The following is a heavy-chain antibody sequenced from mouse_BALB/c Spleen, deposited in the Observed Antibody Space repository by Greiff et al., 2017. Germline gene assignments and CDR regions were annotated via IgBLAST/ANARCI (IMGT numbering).Heavy chain of an antibody. CDR2: INPSTGYT. V-gene: IGHV1-7*01. CDR1: GYTFTSYW. J-gene: IGHJ4*01. CDR3: ARWVRQGGYAMDY. D-gene: IGHD2-14*01. Sequence: QVQLKQSGAELAKPGASVKMSCKASGYTFTSYWMHWVKQRPGQGLEWIGYINPSTGYTEYNQKFKDKATLTADKSSSTAYMQLSSLTSEDSAVYYCARWVRQGGYAMDYWGQGTSVTVSS.